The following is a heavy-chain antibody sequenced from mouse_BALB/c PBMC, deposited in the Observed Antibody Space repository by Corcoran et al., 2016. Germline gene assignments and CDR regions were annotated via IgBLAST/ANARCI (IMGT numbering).Heavy chain of an antibody. CDR3: ARDYRFEVGWYFDV. V-gene: IGHV1S136*01. CDR1: GYTFTSYV. J-gene: IGHJ1*01. CDR2: INPYNDDI. Sequence: EVQLQQSGPELVKPGASVKMSCKASGYTFTSYVKHWVKQKPGQGLEWIGYINPYNDDIKYNENFKGKATLTSDKSSSTAYMELSSLTSEDSAVYYCARDYRFEVGWYFDVWGAGTTVTVSS. D-gene: IGHD2-14*01.